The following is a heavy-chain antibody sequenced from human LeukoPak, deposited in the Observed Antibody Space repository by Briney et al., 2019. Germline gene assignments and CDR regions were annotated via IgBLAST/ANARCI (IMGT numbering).Heavy chain of an antibody. CDR2: ISGSGGST. J-gene: IGHJ4*02. CDR3: AKGPNKRSGGYLFDY. CDR1: GFTFSSYA. Sequence: PGGSLRLSCAASGFTFSSYAISRVRQAPGKGLEWVSAISGSGGSTYYADSVKGRFTISRDNSENTLYLQMNSLRAEDTAVYYCAKGPNKRSGGYLFDYWGQGNLVTVSS. D-gene: IGHD1-26*01. V-gene: IGHV3-23*01.